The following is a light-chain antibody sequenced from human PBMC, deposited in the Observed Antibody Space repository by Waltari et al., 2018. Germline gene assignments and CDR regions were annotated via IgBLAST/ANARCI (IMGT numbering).Light chain of an antibody. Sequence: SSELTQAPAVSVALGQTVRFTCQGDSLRTSYASWYQVKPGQAPVLVIYGKDKRPSGIPDRISGYSSGTTSSLTITGAQAEDEADYYCSSRNGRANQVVFAGGTKVTVL. CDR3: SSRNGRANQVV. CDR1: SLRTSY. J-gene: IGLJ3*02. V-gene: IGLV3-19*01. CDR2: GKD.